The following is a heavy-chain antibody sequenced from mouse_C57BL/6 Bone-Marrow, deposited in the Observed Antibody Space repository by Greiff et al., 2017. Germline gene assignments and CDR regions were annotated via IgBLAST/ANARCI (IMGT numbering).Heavy chain of an antibody. CDR2: IYPRSGNT. CDR1: GYTFTSYG. J-gene: IGHJ3*01. CDR3: TRIAY. Sequence: VQLQQSGAELARPGASVKLSCKASGYTFTSYGISWVKQRTGQGLEWIGEIYPRSGNTYYNEKFKGKATITVDTSSNTAYLQLSSLTSEDTAVYYCTRIAYWGQGTLVTVSA. V-gene: IGHV1-81*01.